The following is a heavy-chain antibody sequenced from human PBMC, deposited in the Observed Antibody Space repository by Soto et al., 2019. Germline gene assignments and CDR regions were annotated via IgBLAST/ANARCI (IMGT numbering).Heavy chain of an antibody. D-gene: IGHD3-9*01. CDR1: GGSISSGDYW. CDR3: ARQVAGDIWYVDV. J-gene: IGHJ2*01. V-gene: IGHV4-39*01. Sequence: QLQLQESGPGLVKPSETLSLTCTVSGGSISSGDYWWAWIRQLPGKELEWIGIGSVYYDGTTHSNPPLKSGLIRSITASNTQCPLKRTSGTAVDSALYYWARQVAGDIWYVDVWGRGTLVTVSS. CDR2: VYYDGTT.